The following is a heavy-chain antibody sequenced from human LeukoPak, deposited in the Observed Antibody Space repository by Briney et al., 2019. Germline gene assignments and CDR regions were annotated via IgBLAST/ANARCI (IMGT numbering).Heavy chain of an antibody. D-gene: IGHD3-10*01. CDR2: YDPEDDER. J-gene: IGHJ4*02. CDR1: GHTLRDLS. V-gene: IGHV1-24*01. Sequence: APVKVSCKAFGHTLRDLSIHWVRPAPGKGLAWMGGYDPEDDERIYSEKFLGRVTLTEDTSTDTAYMELTSLRSDDTAVYYCSTETAGNYWGQGTLVTVSS. CDR3: STETAGNY.